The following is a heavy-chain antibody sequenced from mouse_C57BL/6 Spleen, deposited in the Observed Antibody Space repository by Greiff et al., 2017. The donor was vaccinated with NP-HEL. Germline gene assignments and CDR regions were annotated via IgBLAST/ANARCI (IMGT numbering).Heavy chain of an antibody. CDR2: IYPGGGYT. Sequence: VKLMESGAELVRPGTSVKMSCKASGYTFTNYWIGWAKQRPGHGLEWIGDIYPGGGYTNYNEKFKGKATLTADKSSSTAYMQFSSLTSEDSAIYYCARRSGSSYEGYFDVWGTGTTVTVSS. D-gene: IGHD1-1*01. CDR3: ARRSGSSYEGYFDV. J-gene: IGHJ1*03. CDR1: GYTFTNYW. V-gene: IGHV1-63*01.